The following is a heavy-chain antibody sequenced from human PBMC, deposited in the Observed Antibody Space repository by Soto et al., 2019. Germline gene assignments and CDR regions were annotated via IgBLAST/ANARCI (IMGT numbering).Heavy chain of an antibody. CDR3: AKTISPVSQRYGMDV. CDR1: GFTFSSYA. V-gene: IGHV3-23*01. CDR2: ISGSGGST. Sequence: SGGSLRLSCAASGFTFSSYAMSWVRQAPGKGLEWVSAISGSGGSTYYADSVKGRFTISRDNSKNTLYLQMNSLRAEDTAVYYCAKTISPVSQRYGMDVWGQGTTVTVSS. J-gene: IGHJ6*02. D-gene: IGHD6-25*01.